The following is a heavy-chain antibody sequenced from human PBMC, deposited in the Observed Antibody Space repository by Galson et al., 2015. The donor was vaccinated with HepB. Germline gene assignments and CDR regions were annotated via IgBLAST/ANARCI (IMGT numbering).Heavy chain of an antibody. CDR2: INAGNGNT. V-gene: IGHV1-3*01. CDR3: ARPYSSGWYNYYYYGMDV. J-gene: IGHJ6*02. CDR1: GYTFTSYA. D-gene: IGHD6-19*01. Sequence: SVKVSCKASGYTFTSYAMHWVRQAPGQRLEWMGWINAGNGNTKYSQKFQGRVTITRDTSASTAYMELSSLRSEDTAVYYCARPYSSGWYNYYYYGMDVWGQGTTVTVSS.